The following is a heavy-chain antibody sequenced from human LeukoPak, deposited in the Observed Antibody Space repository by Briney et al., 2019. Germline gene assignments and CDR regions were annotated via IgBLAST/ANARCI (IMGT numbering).Heavy chain of an antibody. Sequence: GGSLRLSCAASGFTLSRFAMHWVRQAPGKGLEWVALISYDGGKKWYADSVKGRFSISRDNSKNTLSLQMNSLRAEDTAVYYCVRNPDDPSYFYYMDVWGKGTTVTISS. CDR2: ISYDGGKK. J-gene: IGHJ6*03. V-gene: IGHV3-30*01. CDR3: VRNPDDPSYFYYMDV. CDR1: GFTLSRFA.